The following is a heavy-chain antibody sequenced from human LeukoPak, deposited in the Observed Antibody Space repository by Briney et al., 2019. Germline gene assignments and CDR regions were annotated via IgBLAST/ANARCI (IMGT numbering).Heavy chain of an antibody. CDR3: VRGHYSNTL. V-gene: IGHV3-66*01. CDR2: IYTDGST. CDR1: GFIVSSSY. J-gene: IGHJ4*02. Sequence: GGSLRLSCAASGFIVSSSYMSWVRQPPGKGLEWVSGIYTDGSTYYADSVQGRFTISRDNSKNMLFLQMNSLRVEDTAVYYCVRGHYSNTLGGQGTLVTVSS. D-gene: IGHD4-11*01.